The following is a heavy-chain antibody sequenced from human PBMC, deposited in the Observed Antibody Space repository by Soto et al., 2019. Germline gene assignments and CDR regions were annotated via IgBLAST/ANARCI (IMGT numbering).Heavy chain of an antibody. V-gene: IGHV3-33*01. CDR1: GFTFSSYG. CDR2: IWYDGSNK. J-gene: IGHJ4*02. Sequence: QVQLVESGGGVVQPGRCLRLSCAASGFTFSSYGMHWVRQAPGKGLEWVAVIWYDGSNKYYADSVKGRFTISRENSKHTLYLQMNGLRAEETAVYYCATFEYSSSSFGNCGQGTLVAVSS. D-gene: IGHD6-6*01. CDR3: ATFEYSSSSFGN.